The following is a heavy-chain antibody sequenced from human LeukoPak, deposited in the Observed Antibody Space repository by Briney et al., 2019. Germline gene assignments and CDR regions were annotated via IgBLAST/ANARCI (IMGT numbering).Heavy chain of an antibody. Sequence: GGSLRLSCAASGFTFDNYALSWIRQAPGKGLEWVSLISGDGGSTHYADSVRGRFTFSRDNSKNSLYLQMNGLRTEDTALYYCARDTTSGGIDYWGQGTLVTVSS. CDR3: ARDTTSGGIDY. D-gene: IGHD2/OR15-2a*01. V-gene: IGHV3-43*02. CDR1: GFTFDNYA. J-gene: IGHJ4*02. CDR2: ISGDGGST.